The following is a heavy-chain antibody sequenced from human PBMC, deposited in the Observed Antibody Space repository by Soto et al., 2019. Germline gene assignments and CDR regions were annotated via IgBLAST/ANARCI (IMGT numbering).Heavy chain of an antibody. J-gene: IGHJ6*03. CDR1: GFTFDDYG. D-gene: IGHD4-17*01. Sequence: AGGSLRLSCAASGFTFDDYGMSWVRQAPGKGLEWVSGINWNGGSTGYADSVKGRFTISRDNAKNSLYLQMNSLRAEDTALYHCARDPRLRGYYYYMDVWGKGTTVTVSS. CDR3: ARDPRLRGYYYYMDV. V-gene: IGHV3-20*01. CDR2: INWNGGST.